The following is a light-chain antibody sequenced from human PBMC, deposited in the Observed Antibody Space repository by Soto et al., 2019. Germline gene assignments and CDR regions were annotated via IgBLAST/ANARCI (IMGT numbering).Light chain of an antibody. CDR3: RQDYDYPRM. J-gene: IGKJ1*01. Sequence: AIQMTQSPSSLSASVGDRVTITCRASQFIRNDVAWYQQKPGKAPKLLIYGASSVQSGVPSRFSGGGSGTDFTFTISSLQPEDSATYYCRQDYDYPRMFGQGTKVDIK. CDR1: QFIRND. V-gene: IGKV1-6*01. CDR2: GAS.